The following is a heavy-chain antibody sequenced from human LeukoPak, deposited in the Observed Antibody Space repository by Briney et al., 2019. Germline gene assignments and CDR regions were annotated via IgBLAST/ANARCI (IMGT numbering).Heavy chain of an antibody. CDR2: IYYSGST. D-gene: IGHD6-19*01. Sequence: SETVSLTCTVSGGSISSSSYYWGWIRQPPGKGLEWIGSIYYSGSTYYNPSLKSRVTISVDTSKNQFSLKLSSVTAADTAVYYCARLSSGWSRWGQGTLVAVSS. V-gene: IGHV4-39*01. CDR1: GGSISSSSYY. CDR3: ARLSSGWSR. J-gene: IGHJ4*02.